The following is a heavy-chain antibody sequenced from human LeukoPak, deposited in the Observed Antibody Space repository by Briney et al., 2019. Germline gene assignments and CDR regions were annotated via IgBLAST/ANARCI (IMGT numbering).Heavy chain of an antibody. D-gene: IGHD4-17*01. CDR3: AREYHGDPDY. V-gene: IGHV1-2*02. CDR1: GYTFTSYG. CDR2: INPNSGGT. J-gene: IGHJ4*02. Sequence: ASVKVSCKASGYTFTSYGISWVRQAPGQGLEWMGWINPNSGGTNYAQKFQGRVTMTRDTSISTAYMELSRLRSDDTAVYYCAREYHGDPDYWGQGTLVTVSS.